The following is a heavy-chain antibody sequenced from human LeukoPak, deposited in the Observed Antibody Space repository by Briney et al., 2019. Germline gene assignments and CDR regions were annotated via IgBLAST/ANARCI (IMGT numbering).Heavy chain of an antibody. D-gene: IGHD5-12*01. CDR1: GFTFSSYA. CDR2: ISGIGGST. Sequence: GGSLILSCAASGFTFSSYAMSWVRQAPGKGLEWVSGISGIGGSTYYADSVKGRFTISRDNSKNTLYVQVSSLRAEDTAVYYCAKEGWHSGYDYAEFDYWGQGTLVTVSS. CDR3: AKEGWHSGYDYAEFDY. V-gene: IGHV3-23*01. J-gene: IGHJ4*02.